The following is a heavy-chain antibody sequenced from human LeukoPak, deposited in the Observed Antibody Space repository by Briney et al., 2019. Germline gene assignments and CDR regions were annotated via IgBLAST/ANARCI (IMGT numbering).Heavy chain of an antibody. J-gene: IGHJ4*02. CDR1: GFTFSSYG. V-gene: IGHV3-30*18. D-gene: IGHD6-13*01. CDR2: ISYDGSNE. CDR3: AKPLDIAAAGTPVN. Sequence: PGGSLRLSCAASGFTFSSYGMHWIRQAPGKGLEWVAVISYDGSNEYYADSVKGRFTISRDNSKNTLYLQMNSLRAEDTAVYYCAKPLDIAAAGTPVNWGQGTLVTVSS.